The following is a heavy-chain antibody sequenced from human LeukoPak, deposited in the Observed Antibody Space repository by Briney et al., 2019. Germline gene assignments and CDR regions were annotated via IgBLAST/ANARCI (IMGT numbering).Heavy chain of an antibody. J-gene: IGHJ4*02. D-gene: IGHD1-1*01. CDR3: ARQTGTTPTFAY. V-gene: IGHV4-38-2*01. CDR2: IYHSGTT. Sequence: PSETLSLTCAVSGYSISSGYYWGWTRQPPGKGLEWIGSIYHSGTTYYNPSLRSRVTISVDTSKNQISLKLSSVTAADTAVYYCARQTGTTPTFAYWGQGTLVTVSS. CDR1: GYSISSGYY.